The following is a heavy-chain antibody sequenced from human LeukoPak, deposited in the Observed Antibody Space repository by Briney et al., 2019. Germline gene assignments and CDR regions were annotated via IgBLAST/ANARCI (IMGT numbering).Heavy chain of an antibody. CDR2: ISYDGSSK. CDR1: GFTFSSYA. D-gene: IGHD2-2*01. Sequence: GGSLRLSCAASGFTFSSYAMHWVRQAPGKGLEWVAVISYDGSSKYYADSVKGRFTISRDNSKNTLYLQMNSLRAEDTAVYYCARVKGDIVVVPAALTFDYWGQGTLVTVSS. J-gene: IGHJ4*02. V-gene: IGHV3-30-3*01. CDR3: ARVKGDIVVVPAALTFDY.